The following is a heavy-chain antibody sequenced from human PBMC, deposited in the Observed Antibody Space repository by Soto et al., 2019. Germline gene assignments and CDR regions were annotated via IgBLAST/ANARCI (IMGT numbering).Heavy chain of an antibody. CDR3: TTDLGSGYNLGNY. Sequence: EVQLVESGGGLVKPGGSLRLSCAASGFTFSNAWMSWVRQAPGKGLEWVGRIKSKTDGGTTDYAAPVKGRFTISRDDSKNTLYLQMNSLKTEDSAVCYCTTDLGSGYNLGNYWGQGTLVTVSS. J-gene: IGHJ4*02. CDR1: GFTFSNAW. V-gene: IGHV3-15*01. D-gene: IGHD5-18*01. CDR2: IKSKTDGGTT.